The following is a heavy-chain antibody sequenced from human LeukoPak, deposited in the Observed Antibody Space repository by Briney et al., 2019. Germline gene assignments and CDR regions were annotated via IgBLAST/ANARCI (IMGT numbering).Heavy chain of an antibody. CDR2: MNPNSGNT. V-gene: IGHV1-8*03. J-gene: IGHJ4*02. Sequence: ASVKVSCKASGGTFSSYDINWVRQATGQGLEWMGWMNPNSGNTGYAQKFQGRVTITRNTSISTAYMELSSLRSEDTAVYYCARGSPVAGTLLDYWGQGTLVTVSS. D-gene: IGHD6-19*01. CDR3: ARGSPVAGTLLDY. CDR1: GGTFSSYD.